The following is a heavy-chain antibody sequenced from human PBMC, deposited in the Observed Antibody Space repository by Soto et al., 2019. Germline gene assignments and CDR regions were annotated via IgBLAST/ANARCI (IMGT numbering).Heavy chain of an antibody. CDR1: GCSMSSYY. D-gene: IGHD3-10*01. CDR2: MGYSGYT. V-gene: IGHV4-59*08. CDR3: ASQGFVPLHGLVDV. J-gene: IGHJ6*02. Sequence: QVQLQESGPGLVKPSETLSLTCTVSGCSMSSYYCSWFRQPPGKGLVWLGYMGYSGYTSYNPSLRDLLTMATDTHKNQFSLKLTSVTAADTALYYGASQGFVPLHGLVDVWGQGTTVIVS.